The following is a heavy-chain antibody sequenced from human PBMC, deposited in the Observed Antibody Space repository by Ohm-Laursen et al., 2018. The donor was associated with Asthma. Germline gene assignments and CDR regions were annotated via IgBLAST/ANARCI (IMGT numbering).Heavy chain of an antibody. J-gene: IGHJ4*02. CDR3: AVGDCSGGSCYSFDY. CDR2: ISAYNGNT. V-gene: IGHV1-18*01. Sequence: ASVKVSCKASGGTFSSYGISWVRQAPGQGLEWMGWISAYNGNTNYAQKLQGRVTMTTDTSTSTAYMELRSLRSDDTAVYYCAVGDCSGGSCYSFDYWGQGTLVTVSA. D-gene: IGHD2-15*01. CDR1: GGTFSSYG.